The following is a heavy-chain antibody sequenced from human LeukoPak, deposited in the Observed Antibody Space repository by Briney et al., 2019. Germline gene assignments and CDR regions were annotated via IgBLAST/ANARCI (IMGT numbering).Heavy chain of an antibody. CDR1: GFTVSSYA. D-gene: IGHD3-3*01. CDR2: ISGSGGST. Sequence: PGGSLRLSCAASGFTVSSYAMSWVRQAPGKGLEWVSAISGSGGSTYYADSVKGRFTISRDNSKNTLYLQMNSTRAEDTAVYYCAKGGDVWSEIDYWGQGTLATVSS. CDR3: AKGGDVWSEIDY. V-gene: IGHV3-23*01. J-gene: IGHJ4*02.